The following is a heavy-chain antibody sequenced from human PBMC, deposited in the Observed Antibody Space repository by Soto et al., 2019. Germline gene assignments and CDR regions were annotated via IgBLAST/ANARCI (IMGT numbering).Heavy chain of an antibody. CDR3: ARRSPMVRGVIPKPFED. Sequence: SETLSLTCTVSGGSISSYYWSWIRQPPGKGPEWIGYIYYSGSTNYNPSLKSRVTISVDTSKNQFSLKLSSVTAADTAVYYCARRSPMVRGVIPKPFEDWGQGTLVTVSS. V-gene: IGHV4-59*08. CDR2: IYYSGST. D-gene: IGHD3-10*01. J-gene: IGHJ4*02. CDR1: GGSISSYY.